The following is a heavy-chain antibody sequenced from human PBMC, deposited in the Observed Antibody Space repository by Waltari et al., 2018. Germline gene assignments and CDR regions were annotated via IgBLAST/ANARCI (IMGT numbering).Heavy chain of an antibody. Sequence: QVQLQQWGAGLLKPSETLSLTCAVYGGSFSGYYWSWIRQPPGKGMEWIGEINHSGSTNYNPSLKSRVTISVDTSKNQFSLKLSSVTAADTAVYYCAGIAVAGIGYFDYWGQGTLVTVSS. V-gene: IGHV4-34*01. CDR3: AGIAVAGIGYFDY. CDR1: GGSFSGYY. D-gene: IGHD6-19*01. J-gene: IGHJ4*02. CDR2: INHSGST.